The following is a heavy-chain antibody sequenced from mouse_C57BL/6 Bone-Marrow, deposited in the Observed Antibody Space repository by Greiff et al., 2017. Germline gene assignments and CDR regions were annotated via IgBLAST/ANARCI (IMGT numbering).Heavy chain of an antibody. CDR2: ISDGGSYT. J-gene: IGHJ1*03. V-gene: IGHV5-4*01. CDR1: GFTFSSYA. CDR3: ARDHAYWYFDV. Sequence: EVMLVESGGGLVKPGGSLKLSCAASGFTFSSYAMSWVRQTPEKRLEWVATISDGGSYTYYPDNVKGRFTISRDNAKNNLYLQMSHLKSEDTAMYYCARDHAYWYFDVWGTGTTVTVSS.